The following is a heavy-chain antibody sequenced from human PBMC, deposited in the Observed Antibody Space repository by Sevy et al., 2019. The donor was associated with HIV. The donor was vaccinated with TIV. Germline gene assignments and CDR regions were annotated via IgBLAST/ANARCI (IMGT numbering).Heavy chain of an antibody. CDR3: AMGLDSGSSSGAFDI. J-gene: IGHJ3*02. V-gene: IGHV3-23*01. CDR1: GITFSNFA. D-gene: IGHD1-26*01. CDR2: ISGRGGRT. Sequence: GGSLRLSCAGSGITFSNFAMNWVRLPPGKGVEWVSGISGRGGRTYYADSVKGRLSISRDNSKKMVYLQMNSLRVEDTAKYYCAMGLDSGSSSGAFDIWGQGTLVTVSS.